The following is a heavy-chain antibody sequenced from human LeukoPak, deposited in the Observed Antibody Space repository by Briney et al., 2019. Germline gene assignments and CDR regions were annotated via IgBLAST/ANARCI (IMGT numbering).Heavy chain of an antibody. D-gene: IGHD3-22*01. CDR1: GFAFSNYV. CDR2: IWYDGSNK. V-gene: IGHV3-33*01. J-gene: IGHJ3*02. Sequence: PGRSLRLSCAAPGFAFSNYVMHWVRQTPGKGLEWVAVIWYDGSNKYYADSVKGRFTISRDNSKNTLYLQMNSLRAEDTAVFYCAGTSEATYYSLSSGHYLGAFDTWGQGTMVTVSS. CDR3: AGTSEATYYSLSSGHYLGAFDT.